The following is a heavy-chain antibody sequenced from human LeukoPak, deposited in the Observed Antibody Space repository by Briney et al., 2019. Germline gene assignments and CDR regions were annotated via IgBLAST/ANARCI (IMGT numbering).Heavy chain of an antibody. Sequence: GGSLRLSCAASGFTFNTYWMSWVRQAPGKGLEWVSAISGSGGSTYYADSVKGRFTISRDNSKNTLYLQMNSLRAEDTAVYYCAKTPNYDILTGYYKENYFDYWGQGTLVTVSS. CDR2: ISGSGGST. CDR3: AKTPNYDILTGYYKENYFDY. V-gene: IGHV3-23*01. D-gene: IGHD3-9*01. J-gene: IGHJ4*02. CDR1: GFTFNTYW.